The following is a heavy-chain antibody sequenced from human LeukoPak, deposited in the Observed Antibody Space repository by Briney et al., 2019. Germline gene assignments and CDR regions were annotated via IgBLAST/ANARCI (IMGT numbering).Heavy chain of an antibody. CDR1: GGTFSSYA. D-gene: IGHD2-15*01. Sequence: ASVKVSCKASGGTFSSYAISWVRQAPGQGLEWMGGIIPIFGTANYAQKFQGRVTITADESTSTAYMELSSLRSEDTAVYYCARDREPTIKKYCSGGSCYLNWFDPWGQETLVTVSS. CDR3: ARDREPTIKKYCSGGSCYLNWFDP. J-gene: IGHJ5*02. V-gene: IGHV1-69*13. CDR2: IIPIFGTA.